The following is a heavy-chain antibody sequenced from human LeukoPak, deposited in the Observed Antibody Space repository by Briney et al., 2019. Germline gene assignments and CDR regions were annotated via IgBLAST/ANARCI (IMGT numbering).Heavy chain of an antibody. CDR3: ARVGYSGWNLEY. D-gene: IGHD5-12*01. CDR1: GFTFRSYW. J-gene: IGHJ4*02. CDR2: INQGGSVK. Sequence: PGGSLRLSCAASGFTFRSYWMSWVRQAPGKGLEWVANINQGGSVKYYEDSVKGGFTISRDDAKNSLYVQMNSLRDEDTAVYYCARVGYSGWNLEYWGQGTLVTVSS. V-gene: IGHV3-7*01.